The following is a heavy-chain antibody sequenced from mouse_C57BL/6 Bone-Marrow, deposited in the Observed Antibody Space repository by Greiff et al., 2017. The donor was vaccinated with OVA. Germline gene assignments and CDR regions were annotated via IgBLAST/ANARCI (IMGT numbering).Heavy chain of an antibody. Sequence: EVMLVESGGGLVQSGRSLRLSCATSGFTFSDFYMEWVRQAPGKGLEWIAASRNKANDYTTEYSASVKGRFIVSRDTSQSILYLQMNALRAEDTAIYYCARDFLYYYGSSPFAYWGQGTLVTVSA. J-gene: IGHJ3*01. CDR1: GFTFSDFY. CDR2: SRNKANDYTT. D-gene: IGHD1-1*01. CDR3: ARDFLYYYGSSPFAY. V-gene: IGHV7-1*01.